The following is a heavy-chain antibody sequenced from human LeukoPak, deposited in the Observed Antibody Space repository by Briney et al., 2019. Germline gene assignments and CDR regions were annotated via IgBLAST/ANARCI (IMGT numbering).Heavy chain of an antibody. J-gene: IGHJ4*02. CDR3: AMGANRAAKVVDY. D-gene: IGHD3-16*01. CDR2: IYYSGST. V-gene: IGHV4-39*01. CDR1: GGSISSSSYY. Sequence: PSETLSLTCTVSGGSISSSSYYWGWIRQPPGKGLEWIGSIYYSGSTYYNPSLKSRVTISVDTSKNQFSLKLSSVTAADTAVYYCAMGANRAAKVVDYWGQGTLVTVSS.